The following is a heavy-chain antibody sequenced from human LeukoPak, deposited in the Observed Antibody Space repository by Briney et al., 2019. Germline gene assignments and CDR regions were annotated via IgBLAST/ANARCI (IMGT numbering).Heavy chain of an antibody. CDR3: ARFSSSSWYGDY. CDR1: GGSISSGGYY. CDR2: IYYSGST. V-gene: IGHV4-31*03. D-gene: IGHD6-13*01. J-gene: IGHJ4*02. Sequence: SETLSLTCTVSGGSISSGGYYWSRIRQHPGKGLEWIGYIYYSGSTYYNPSLKSRVTISVDTSKNQFSLKLSSVTAADTAVYYCARFSSSSWYGDYWGQGTLVTVSS.